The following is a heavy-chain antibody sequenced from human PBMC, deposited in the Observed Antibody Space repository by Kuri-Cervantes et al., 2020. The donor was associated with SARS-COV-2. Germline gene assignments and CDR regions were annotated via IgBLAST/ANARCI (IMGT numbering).Heavy chain of an antibody. V-gene: IGHV3-30-3*01. CDR1: GFTFSSYA. CDR2: ISYDGSNK. Sequence: GGSLRLSCAASGFTFSSYAMHWVRQAPGKGLEWVAVISYDGSNKYYADSVKGRFTISRDNSKYTLYLQMNSLRAEDTAVYYCAREWATIFGVVYDYWGQGTLVTVSS. J-gene: IGHJ4*02. CDR3: AREWATIFGVVYDY. D-gene: IGHD3-3*01.